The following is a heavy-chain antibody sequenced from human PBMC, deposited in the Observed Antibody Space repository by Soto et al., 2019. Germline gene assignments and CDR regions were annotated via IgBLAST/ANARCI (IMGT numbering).Heavy chain of an antibody. V-gene: IGHV3-23*01. Sequence: LRLSCAASGFTFSSYAMSWVRQAPGKGLEWVSAISGSGGSTYYADSVKGRFTISRDNSKNTLYLQMNSLRAEDTAVYYCAKEGRITIFGVVIIIGYFDLWGRGTLVTVSS. CDR2: ISGSGGST. CDR1: GFTFSSYA. J-gene: IGHJ2*01. D-gene: IGHD3-3*01. CDR3: AKEGRITIFGVVIIIGYFDL.